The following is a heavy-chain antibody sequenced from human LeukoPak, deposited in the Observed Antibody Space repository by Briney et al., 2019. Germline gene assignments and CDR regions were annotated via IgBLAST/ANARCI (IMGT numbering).Heavy chain of an antibody. D-gene: IGHD3-9*01. CDR1: GGSISSTSYY. CDR2: IYYSGST. J-gene: IGHJ4*02. V-gene: IGHV4-39*07. CDR3: ARVLRYFDWLPGPNDY. Sequence: PSETLSLTCTVSGGSISSTSYYWGWIRQPSGKGLEWIGSIYYSGSTYYNPSLKSRVTISVDTSKNQFSLKLSSVTAADTAVYYCARVLRYFDWLPGPNDYWGQGTLVTSPQ.